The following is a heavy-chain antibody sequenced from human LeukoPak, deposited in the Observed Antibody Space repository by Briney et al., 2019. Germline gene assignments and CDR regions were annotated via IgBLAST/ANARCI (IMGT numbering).Heavy chain of an antibody. CDR1: GFTFSNFG. J-gene: IGHJ6*03. V-gene: IGHV3-23*01. CDR3: ARGRGRNPSGYYYYMDV. Sequence: GGSLRLSCSASGFTFSNFGMGWVRQAPEKGLEWVSSVPISGDNTYYADSVKGRFTISRDNSKDTLYLLMSSLRAGDTAVYYCARGRGRNPSGYYYYMDVWGKGTTVTISS. CDR2: VPISGDNT. D-gene: IGHD3-3*01.